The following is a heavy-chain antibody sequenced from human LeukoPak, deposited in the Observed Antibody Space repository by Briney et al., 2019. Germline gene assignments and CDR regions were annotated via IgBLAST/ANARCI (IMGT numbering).Heavy chain of an antibody. CDR3: VRSDYYYDWFDP. CDR1: GGVFTDYS. CDR2: IIPILNQA. D-gene: IGHD5-12*01. J-gene: IGHJ5*02. Sequence: ASAKVSCKAPGGVFTDYSISWVRQAPGQGLEWMGGIIPILNQANYAQKFQDRVTFTADKSTTTASMELSSLQSEDTAGYFCVRSDYYYDWFDPWGQGTLVTVSS. V-gene: IGHV1-69*10.